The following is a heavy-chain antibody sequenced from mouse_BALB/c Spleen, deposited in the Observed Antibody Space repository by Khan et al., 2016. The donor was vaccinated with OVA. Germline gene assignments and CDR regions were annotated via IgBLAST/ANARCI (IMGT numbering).Heavy chain of an antibody. CDR2: INTYTGEP. CDR3: ARPPYFSYVMGY. J-gene: IGHJ4*01. Sequence: VQLVESGPELKKPGETVKISCKASGYTFTNYGMNWVKQAPGKGLKWMGWINTYTGEPTYADDFKGRFAFSLETSANTAYLQINNLKNEDTATYFCARPPYFSYVMGYWGQGTSVTVSS. D-gene: IGHD2-10*01. V-gene: IGHV9-3-1*01. CDR1: GYTFTNYG.